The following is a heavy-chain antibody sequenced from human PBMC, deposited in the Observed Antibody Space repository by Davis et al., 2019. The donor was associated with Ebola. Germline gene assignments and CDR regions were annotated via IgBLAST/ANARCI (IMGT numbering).Heavy chain of an antibody. CDR1: GGTFSSYA. V-gene: IGHV1-69*05. CDR3: ARVGGREDIDY. Sequence: SVKVSCKASGGTFSSYAISWVRQAPGQGLEWMGGIIPIFGTANYAQKLQGRVTMTTDTSTSTAYMELRSLRSDDTAVYYCARVGGREDIDYWGQGTLVTVSS. D-gene: IGHD2-15*01. J-gene: IGHJ4*02. CDR2: IIPIFGTA.